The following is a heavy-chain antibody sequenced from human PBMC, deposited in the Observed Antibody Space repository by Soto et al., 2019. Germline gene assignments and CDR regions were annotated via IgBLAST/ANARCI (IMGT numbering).Heavy chain of an antibody. D-gene: IGHD4-4*01. V-gene: IGHV3-23*01. Sequence: VQLLESGGGLVQPGGSLRLSCAASGFTFSSYAMSWVRQAPGKGLEWVSAISGSGGGTYYADSVKGRFTISRDNSKNTLYLQVNSLRAEDTAVYYCAKEHYNMYYYYGMDVWGQGTTVTVSS. CDR3: AKEHYNMYYYYGMDV. J-gene: IGHJ6*02. CDR1: GFTFSSYA. CDR2: ISGSGGGT.